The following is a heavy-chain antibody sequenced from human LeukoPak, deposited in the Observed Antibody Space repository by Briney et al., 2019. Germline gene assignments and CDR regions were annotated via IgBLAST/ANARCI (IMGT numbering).Heavy chain of an antibody. CDR3: ARDLILADSSGSSAHDY. J-gene: IGHJ4*02. D-gene: IGHD2-15*01. CDR2: INPSGGST. CDR1: GYTFTSYY. Sequence: ASVKVSCKASGYTFTSYYMHWVRQAPGQGLEWMGIINPSGGSTSYAQKFQGRVTMTRDMSTSTVYMELSSLRSEDTAVYYCARDLILADSSGSSAHDYWGQGTLVTVSS. V-gene: IGHV1-46*01.